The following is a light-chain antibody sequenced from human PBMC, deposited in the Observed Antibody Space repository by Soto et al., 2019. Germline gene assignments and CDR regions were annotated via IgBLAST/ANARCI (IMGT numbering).Light chain of an antibody. V-gene: IGKV3-15*01. Sequence: EIVMTQSPATLSVSPGEGVTLSCRASQSVSSNVAWYQQKPGQVPRLLMYGASTRATGFPARFSGSGSGTEFTLTISSLQSEDFAVYYCQQYNKGPPITFGQGTRLEIK. CDR1: QSVSSN. CDR3: QQYNKGPPIT. J-gene: IGKJ5*01. CDR2: GAS.